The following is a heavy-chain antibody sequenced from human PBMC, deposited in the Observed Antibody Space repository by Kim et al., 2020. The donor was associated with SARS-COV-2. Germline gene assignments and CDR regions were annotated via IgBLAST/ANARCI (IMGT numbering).Heavy chain of an antibody. J-gene: IGHJ6*02. Sequence: SETLSLTCTVSGGSISSYYWSWIRQPPGKGLEWIGYIYYSGSTNYNPSLKSRVTISVDTSKNQFSLKLSSVTAADTAVYYCAREDTAMVNGSYYYYGMDVWGQGTTVTVSS. CDR2: IYYSGST. V-gene: IGHV4-59*01. D-gene: IGHD5-18*01. CDR3: AREDTAMVNGSYYYYGMDV. CDR1: GGSISSYY.